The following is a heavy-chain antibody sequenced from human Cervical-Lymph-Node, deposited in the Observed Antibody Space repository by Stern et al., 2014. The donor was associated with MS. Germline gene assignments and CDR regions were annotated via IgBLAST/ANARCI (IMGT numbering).Heavy chain of an antibody. Sequence: QLVESGPEVKRPGTSVKVSCKASGFTFTNSAMQWVRQARGQRLEWIGWIVVGSGNTNYAQKFQERVTITRDMSTGTVYMELSSLRSEDTAMYYCAADSLVDVYWGQGTLVTVSS. CDR1: GFTFTNSA. V-gene: IGHV1-58*02. CDR2: IVVGSGNT. CDR3: AADSLVDVY. D-gene: IGHD1-26*01. J-gene: IGHJ4*02.